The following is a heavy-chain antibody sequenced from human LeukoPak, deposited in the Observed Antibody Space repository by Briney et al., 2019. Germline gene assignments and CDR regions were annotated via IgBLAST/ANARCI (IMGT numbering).Heavy chain of an antibody. Sequence: PSETLSLTCTVSGRSISSYYWSWIRQPPGKGLEWSGYIYYSGITNYNPSLKSRVTISVDTSKNQFSLKLSSVTAADTAVYYCARALLWFGEFPPHYMDVWGKGTTVTVSS. CDR2: IYYSGIT. V-gene: IGHV4-59*01. CDR3: ARALLWFGEFPPHYMDV. J-gene: IGHJ6*03. D-gene: IGHD3-10*01. CDR1: GRSISSYY.